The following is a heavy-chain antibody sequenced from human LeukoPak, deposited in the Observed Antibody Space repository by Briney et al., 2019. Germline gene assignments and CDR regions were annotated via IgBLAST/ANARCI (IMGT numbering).Heavy chain of an antibody. J-gene: IGHJ6*02. CDR1: GYNFPDYW. Sequence: GGSLKTPCQGSGYNFPDYWFEWVRQMPGKGQGGGGHKNPLGADTTNSPCCQGRVTISVGKSTSTACLQWGSLKASDTAMYYCARRFVVREGGEYHYYGMDVWGQGTTVTVSS. CDR3: ARRFVVREGGEYHYYGMDV. CDR2: KNPLGADT. D-gene: IGHD3-10*01. V-gene: IGHV5-51*01.